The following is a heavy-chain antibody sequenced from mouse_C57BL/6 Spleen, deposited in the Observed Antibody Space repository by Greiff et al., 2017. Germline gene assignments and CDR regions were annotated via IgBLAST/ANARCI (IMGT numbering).Heavy chain of an antibody. CDR1: GFTFSDYG. V-gene: IGHV5-17*01. D-gene: IGHD2-5*01. J-gene: IGHJ2*01. CDR3: ARPYYSKENYFDY. Sequence: EVQVVESGGGLVKPGGSLKLSCAASGFTFSDYGMHWVRQAPEKGLEWVAYISSGSSTIYYADTVKGRFTISRDTAKNTLFLQMTSLRSEDTAMYYYARPYYSKENYFDYWGQGTTLTVSS. CDR2: ISSGSSTI.